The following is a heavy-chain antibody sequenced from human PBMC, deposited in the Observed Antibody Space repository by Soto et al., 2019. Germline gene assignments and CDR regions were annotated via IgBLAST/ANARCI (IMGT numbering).Heavy chain of an antibody. CDR1: RYTLTSYS. D-gene: IGHD2-21*02. V-gene: IGHV1-3*01. J-gene: IGHJ4*02. CDR2: INAGNGNT. CDR3: ARSIVVVTALDY. Sequence: TSAKVTCKASRYTLTSYSMHWARQAPGQRLEWMGWINAGNGNTKYSQKFQGRVTITRDTSASTAYMELSSLRSEDTAVYYCARSIVVVTALDYWGQGTLVTVSS.